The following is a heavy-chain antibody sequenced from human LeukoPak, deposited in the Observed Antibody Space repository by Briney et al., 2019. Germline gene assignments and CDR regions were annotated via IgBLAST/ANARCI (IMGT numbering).Heavy chain of an antibody. CDR2: VRGSGGST. J-gene: IGHJ6*03. V-gene: IGHV3-23*01. CDR1: GFTFSTYA. D-gene: IGHD2-2*01. CDR3: TTYCSSTSCQSQYYYYYMDV. Sequence: GGSLRLSCGASGFTFSTYAMSWVRQAPGKGLELVSTVRGSGGSTHYADSVKGRFTISRDNSKNTLYLQMNSLRAEDTAAYYCTTYCSSTSCQSQYYYYYMDVWGKGTTVTVSS.